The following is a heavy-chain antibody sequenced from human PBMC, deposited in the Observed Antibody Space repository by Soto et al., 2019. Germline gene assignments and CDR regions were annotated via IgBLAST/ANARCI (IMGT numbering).Heavy chain of an antibody. V-gene: IGHV3-23*01. CDR2: ISGSGGST. J-gene: IGHJ5*02. CDR3: AKHYREFVIPPCARVGIYNWIDP. CDR1: GFTFSNYA. Sequence: GGSLRLSCAASGFTFSNYAMSWVRQAPGKGLEWVSGISGSGGSTYYADSVKGRFTICRGNSKNTLYLQMNSLRAEDTAVLYCAKHYREFVIPPCARVGIYNWIDPWGQGTLVTVSS. D-gene: IGHD1-26*01.